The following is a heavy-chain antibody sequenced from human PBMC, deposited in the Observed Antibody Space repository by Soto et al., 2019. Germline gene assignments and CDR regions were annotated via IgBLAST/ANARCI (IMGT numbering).Heavy chain of an antibody. CDR2: ISGSGGST. J-gene: IGHJ4*02. CDR3: AKDYCSGGSCYFVAFDY. V-gene: IGHV3-23*01. CDR1: GFTFSSYA. Sequence: PGGSLRLSCAASGFTFSSYAMSWVRQAPGKGLEWVSAISGSGGSTYYADSVKGRFTISRDNSKNTLYLQMNSLRAEDTAVYYCAKDYCSGGSCYFVAFDYWGQGTLVTVSS. D-gene: IGHD2-15*01.